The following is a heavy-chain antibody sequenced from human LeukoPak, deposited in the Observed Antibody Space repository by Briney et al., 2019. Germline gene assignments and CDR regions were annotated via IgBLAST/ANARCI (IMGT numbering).Heavy chain of an antibody. CDR1: GGSISSGGYY. J-gene: IGHJ5*02. V-gene: IGHV4-31*03. D-gene: IGHD3-9*01. Sequence: SETLSLTCTFSGGSISSGGYYWSWIRQHPGKGLEWIGYIYYSGSTYYNPSLKSRVTISVDTSKNQFSLKLSSVTAADTAVYYCARSRVYDILTGYLYNWFDPWGQGTLVTVSS. CDR3: ARSRVYDILTGYLYNWFDP. CDR2: IYYSGST.